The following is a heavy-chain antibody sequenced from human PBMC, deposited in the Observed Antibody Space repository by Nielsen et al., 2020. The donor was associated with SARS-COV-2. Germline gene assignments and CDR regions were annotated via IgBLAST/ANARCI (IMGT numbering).Heavy chain of an antibody. V-gene: IGHV3-30*04. CDR2: ISFDGLYK. CDR1: GFNFRSYA. CDR3: ARDKLIAAPVYCFDP. J-gene: IGHJ5*02. D-gene: IGHD6-13*01. Sequence: GESLKISCAASGFNFRSYAIHWVRQAPGKGLEWVTVISFDGLYKQYTDSVKGRFSISRDNSKNTVSLQMDSLRSEDTAVYYCARDKLIAAPVYCFDPWGQGTLVTVSS.